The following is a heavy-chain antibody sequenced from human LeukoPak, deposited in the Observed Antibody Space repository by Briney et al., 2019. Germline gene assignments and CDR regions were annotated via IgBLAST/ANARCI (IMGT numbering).Heavy chain of an antibody. CDR3: TRDDYGDYLAFDY. Sequence: GGSLRLSCAASGFSFSTYTMNWVRQAPGKGLEWVSYISSSSDTLLYADSVKGRFIISRDNTKNSLFLQMNSLKTEDTAVYYCTRDDYGDYLAFDYWGQGTLVTVSS. CDR1: GFSFSTYT. D-gene: IGHD4-17*01. V-gene: IGHV3-48*04. CDR2: ISSSSDTL. J-gene: IGHJ4*02.